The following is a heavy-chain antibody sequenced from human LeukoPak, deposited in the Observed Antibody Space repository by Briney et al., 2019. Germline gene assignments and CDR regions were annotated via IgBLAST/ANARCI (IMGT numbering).Heavy chain of an antibody. CDR1: GFTFSSYA. CDR2: VSGSGGST. D-gene: IGHD6-13*01. V-gene: IGHV3-23*01. J-gene: IGHJ6*03. Sequence: PGGSLRLSCAASGFTFSSYAMSWVRQAPGKGLEWVSGVSGSGGSTYYADSVKGRFTISRDNAKNSLYLQMNSLRAEDTAVYYCARDVGYSSSWYWYYYYYMDVWGKGTTVTVSS. CDR3: ARDVGYSSSWYWYYYYYMDV.